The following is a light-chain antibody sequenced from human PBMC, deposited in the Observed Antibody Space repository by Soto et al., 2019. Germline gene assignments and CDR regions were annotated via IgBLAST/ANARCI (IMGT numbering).Light chain of an antibody. Sequence: EIVLTQSPGTLSLSPGERATLSCRASQSVSSSYLAWYQQKPGQAPRLLIYDASSRATGIPDRFSGSGSGTYFTLTISSLEPEDFAVYYCQHVDAYPSTFGGGTKVE. V-gene: IGKV3-20*01. J-gene: IGKJ4*01. CDR3: QHVDAYPST. CDR1: QSVSSSY. CDR2: DAS.